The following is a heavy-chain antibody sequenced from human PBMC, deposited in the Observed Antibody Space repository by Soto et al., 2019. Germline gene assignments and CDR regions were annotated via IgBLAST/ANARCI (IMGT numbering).Heavy chain of an antibody. CDR3: ATREGYCISTSCYWWFDP. D-gene: IGHD2-2*01. CDR1: GYTFTSYG. V-gene: IGHV1-18*01. Sequence: ASVKVSCKASGYTFTSYGISWVRHAPGQGLEWMGWISAYNDNTNYAQKLQGRVTMTTDTSTSTAYMELRSLRSDDTAVYYCATREGYCISTSCYWWFDPWGQGTLVTVSS. CDR2: ISAYNDNT. J-gene: IGHJ5*02.